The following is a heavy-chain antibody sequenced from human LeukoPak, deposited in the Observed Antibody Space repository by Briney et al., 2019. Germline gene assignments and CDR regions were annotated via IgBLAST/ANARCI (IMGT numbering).Heavy chain of an antibody. CDR1: GGTFSSFA. CDR3: ARVGRGSKRGYDFWSGYPNWFDP. V-gene: IGHV1-69*04. D-gene: IGHD3-3*01. Sequence: ASVKVSCKASGGTFSSFAISWVRQAPGQGLEWMGRIIPIFGIANYAQKFQGRVTITADKSTSTAYMELSSLRSEDMAVYYCARVGRGSKRGYDFWSGYPNWFDPWGQGTLVTVSS. J-gene: IGHJ5*02. CDR2: IIPIFGIA.